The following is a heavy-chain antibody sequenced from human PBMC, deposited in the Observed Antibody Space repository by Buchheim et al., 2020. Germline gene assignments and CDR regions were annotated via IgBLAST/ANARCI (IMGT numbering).Heavy chain of an antibody. CDR1: GFTSINHA. CDR3: TRSMAVSCYSFYYYGMDV. Sequence: EVQLLESGGDMVQPGGSLRLSCAGSGFTSINHALNWVRQAPGKGLEWVSRITGGGVTTYYADSVKGSFTITRDNSRRTLYLQMNGLRAEDTATYFCTRSMAVSCYSFYYYGMDVWGPGTT. D-gene: IGHD4-11*01. V-gene: IGHV3-23*01. J-gene: IGHJ6*02. CDR2: ITGGGVTT.